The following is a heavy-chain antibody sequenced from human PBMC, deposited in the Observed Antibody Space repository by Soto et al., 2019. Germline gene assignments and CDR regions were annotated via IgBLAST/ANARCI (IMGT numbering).Heavy chain of an antibody. D-gene: IGHD6-13*01. CDR3: ARDGGIAAAGIRFAP. J-gene: IGHJ5*02. CDR2: IIPIFGTA. V-gene: IGHV1-69*12. CDR1: GGTFSSYA. Sequence: QVQLVQSGAEVKKPGSSVKVSCKASGGTFSSYAISWVRQAPGQGLEWMGGIIPIFGTANYAQKFQGRVTITAAESTSTDYMELSRLGSEDTAVYYCARDGGIAAAGIRFAPWGQGTLVTVSS.